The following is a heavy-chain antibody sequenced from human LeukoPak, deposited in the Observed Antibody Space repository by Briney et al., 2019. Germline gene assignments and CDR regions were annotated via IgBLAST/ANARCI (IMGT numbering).Heavy chain of an antibody. D-gene: IGHD6-6*01. Sequence: GASVKVSCEASRYTSTSSYMHSVPQAPGQGLEWMGIINTSVGITSYAQKLQGRVTLTRDTSTITVYMDLSSLTSEDTAEYSSARDVVSISARHPGGYFDYWGRGTGATVSA. V-gene: IGHV1-46*03. J-gene: IGHJ4*02. CDR1: RYTSTSSY. CDR2: INTSVGIT. CDR3: ARDVVSISARHPGGYFDY.